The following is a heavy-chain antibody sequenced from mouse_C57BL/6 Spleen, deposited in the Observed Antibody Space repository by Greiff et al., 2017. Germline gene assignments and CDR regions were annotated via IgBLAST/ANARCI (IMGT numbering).Heavy chain of an antibody. CDR1: GYSITSGYY. Sequence: VQLQESGPGLVKPSQSLSLTCSVTGYSITSGYYWNWIRQFPGNKLEWMGYISYDGSNNYNPSLKNRISITRDTSKNQFFLKLNSVTTEDTATYYCARTPGDYWGQGTSVTVSS. CDR3: ARTPGDY. CDR2: ISYDGSN. V-gene: IGHV3-6*01. J-gene: IGHJ4*01.